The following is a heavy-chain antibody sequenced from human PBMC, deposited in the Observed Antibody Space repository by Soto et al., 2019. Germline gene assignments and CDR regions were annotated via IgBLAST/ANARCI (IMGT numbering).Heavy chain of an antibody. J-gene: IGHJ6*02. CDR1: GGTFSRYS. Sequence: QVQLVQSGAEVKKPGSSVKVSCKASGGTFSRYSITWVRQAPGHGLEWIGRIKPIFGIASYAQKLQGRDTITADESTSTAYMELSSLRSDDTAVYYCAREDRDRETGLVPAAIDGMDVWGQGTTVTVSS. D-gene: IGHD2-2*01. CDR2: IKPIFGIA. CDR3: AREDRDRETGLVPAAIDGMDV. V-gene: IGHV1-69*08.